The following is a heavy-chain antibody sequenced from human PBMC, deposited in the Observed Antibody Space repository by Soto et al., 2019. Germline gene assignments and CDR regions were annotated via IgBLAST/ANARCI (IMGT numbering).Heavy chain of an antibody. Sequence: SETLSLTCTVSGGSVSSDSYYWTWIRQPPGKGLEWIGYIYYSGSTDYNPSLKSRVIISVDTSKNQFSLKLTSVTAADTAVYYCARGVVGATTIFDYWGQGTLVTVSS. D-gene: IGHD1-26*01. V-gene: IGHV4-61*01. J-gene: IGHJ4*02. CDR2: IYYSGST. CDR3: ARGVVGATTIFDY. CDR1: GGSVSSDSYY.